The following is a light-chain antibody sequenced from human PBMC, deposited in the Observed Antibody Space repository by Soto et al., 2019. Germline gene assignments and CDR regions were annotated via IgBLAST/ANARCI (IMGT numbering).Light chain of an antibody. V-gene: IGLV1-40*01. Sequence: QSVLTQPPSVSGAPGQRVTMSCSGSSSNIGAGYDVHWYQQLPGTAPKLLIYINNNRPSGVPDRFSGSKSGTSASLPITGLQAEDEADYYCQSYDSSLSGVVFGGGTKLTVL. CDR2: INN. CDR3: QSYDSSLSGVV. J-gene: IGLJ2*01. CDR1: SSNIGAGYD.